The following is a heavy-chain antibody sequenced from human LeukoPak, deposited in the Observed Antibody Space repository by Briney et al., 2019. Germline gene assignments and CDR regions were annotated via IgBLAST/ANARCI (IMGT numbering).Heavy chain of an antibody. D-gene: IGHD6-19*01. V-gene: IGHV3-74*01. CDR2: INSDGSST. Sequence: GGSLRLSCAASGFTFSSYWMHWVRQAPGKGLVWVSRINSDGSSTSYADSMKGRFTISRDNAKNTLYLQMNSLRAEDTAVYYCARGDVYSSGWYGVWYFDYWGQGTLVTVSS. J-gene: IGHJ4*02. CDR1: GFTFSSYW. CDR3: ARGDVYSSGWYGVWYFDY.